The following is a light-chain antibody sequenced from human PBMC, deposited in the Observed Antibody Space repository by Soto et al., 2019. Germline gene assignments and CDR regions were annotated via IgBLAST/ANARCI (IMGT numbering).Light chain of an antibody. CDR2: DVN. J-gene: IGLJ1*01. V-gene: IGLV2-14*02. Sequence: QSALTQPASVSGSPGQSITVSCAGTRSDVGTYNLVSWYQQRPGRAPKLMIYDVNERPSSGVPDRFSGSKSGNTASLTISGLQAEDEAEYYCCSFSGTSTLYVFGSGTKLTVL. CDR1: RSDVGTYNL. CDR3: CSFSGTSTLYV.